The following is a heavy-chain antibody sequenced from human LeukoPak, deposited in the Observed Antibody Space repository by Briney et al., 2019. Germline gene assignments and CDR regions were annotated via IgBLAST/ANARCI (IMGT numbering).Heavy chain of an antibody. D-gene: IGHD3-9*01. V-gene: IGHV1-18*01. Sequence: GASVKVSCKASGYTFTNFGVGWVRQAPGQRLEWMGWISAYNGDTNYAQNFQGRVTLTTDTSTNTAYMELRSLRSDDTAVYFCAREDYDSLTGHDPFDIWGPGTMVTVSS. CDR1: GYTFTNFG. CDR3: AREDYDSLTGHDPFDI. CDR2: ISAYNGDT. J-gene: IGHJ3*02.